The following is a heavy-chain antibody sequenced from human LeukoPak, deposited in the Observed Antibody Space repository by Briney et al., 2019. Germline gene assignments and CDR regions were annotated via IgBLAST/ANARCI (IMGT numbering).Heavy chain of an antibody. CDR2: FYTSEAT. D-gene: IGHD3-22*01. CDR1: GDSISSYY. Sequence: SETLSLTCTVSGDSISSYYWSWVRQPAGQGLEWIGRFYTSEATNYNPSLKSRVTMSVDASKNQFSLRLRSVTAADTAVYYCARVGLGDYDSSLGYFDYWGQGTLVTVSS. V-gene: IGHV4-4*07. J-gene: IGHJ4*02. CDR3: ARVGLGDYDSSLGYFDY.